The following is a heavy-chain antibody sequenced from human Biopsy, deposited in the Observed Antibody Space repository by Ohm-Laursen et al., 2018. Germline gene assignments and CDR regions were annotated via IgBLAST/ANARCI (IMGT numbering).Heavy chain of an antibody. CDR1: GGTFSSSA. Sequence: GSSVKVSCNASGGTFSSSAITWVRQAPGQGLEWMGIINPGGNSTAYTQNFQGRVTMTWDTSTTTVYMELSSLRSEDTAVYYCVLASFDYWGQGTLVTVPS. CDR3: VLASFDY. J-gene: IGHJ4*02. CDR2: INPGGNST. V-gene: IGHV1-46*01.